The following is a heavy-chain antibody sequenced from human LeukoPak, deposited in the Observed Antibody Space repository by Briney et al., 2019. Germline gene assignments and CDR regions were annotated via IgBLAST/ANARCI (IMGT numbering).Heavy chain of an antibody. D-gene: IGHD6-19*01. J-gene: IGHJ4*02. V-gene: IGHV4-59*01. CDR3: ARGGWLPRDY. Sequence: SETLSLTCTISGDSLSTYYWSWIRQSPGKGLEWIGDVNLSGSTNYNPSLNYNPSLKSRVSISVDTSKNQFSLKLSSGPAVATPVYYCARGGWLPRDYGSQRRLVTVSS. CDR1: GDSLSTYY. CDR2: VNLSGST.